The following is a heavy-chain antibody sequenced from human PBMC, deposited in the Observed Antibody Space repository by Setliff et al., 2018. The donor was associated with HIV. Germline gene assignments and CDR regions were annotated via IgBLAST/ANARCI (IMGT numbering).Heavy chain of an antibody. CDR3: ARLGSGWSDSYYYAMDI. CDR2: ISPYIGHT. V-gene: IGHV1-18*01. Sequence: GASVKVSCKASGYTFTTYGISWVRQAPGHGLEWMGWISPYIGHTNYAQNFLGRVTLTIDTSTSRAYMELRSLRSDDTAVYFCARLGSGWSDSYYYAMDIWGQGTTVTVSS. D-gene: IGHD6-19*01. J-gene: IGHJ6*02. CDR1: GYTFTTYG.